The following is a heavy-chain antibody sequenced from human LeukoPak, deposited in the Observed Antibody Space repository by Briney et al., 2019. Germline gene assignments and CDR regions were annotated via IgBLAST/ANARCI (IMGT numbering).Heavy chain of an antibody. CDR2: VVGTGVNT. D-gene: IGHD3-10*01. CDR3: TRAPQQPRSYNDY. CDR1: GFTFTSYV. Sequence: QTGGSLRLSCAASGFTFTSYVTTWVRQAPGKGLQWVSSVVGTGVNTYYADSVKGRFTVSRDNSKNTVFLQMNSLRAEDTAVYFCTRAPQQPRSYNDYWGRGTLVTVSS. V-gene: IGHV3-23*01. J-gene: IGHJ4*02.